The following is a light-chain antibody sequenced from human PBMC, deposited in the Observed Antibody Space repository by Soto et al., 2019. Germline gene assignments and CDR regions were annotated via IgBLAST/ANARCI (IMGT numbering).Light chain of an antibody. V-gene: IGKV3-15*01. Sequence: IVMTQSPATLSVSPGERANLSCRASQSVGTKLAWYQQTPGQAPRLLIYGASNRATGVPARISGSVSGTEFTLIIASRQSEDFAIYYCQQYYNWLLTFGQGTKVEIK. CDR3: QQYYNWLLT. CDR2: GAS. J-gene: IGKJ1*01. CDR1: QSVGTK.